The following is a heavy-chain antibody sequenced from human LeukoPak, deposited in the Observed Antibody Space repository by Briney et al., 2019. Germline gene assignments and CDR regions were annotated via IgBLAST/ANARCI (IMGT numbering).Heavy chain of an antibody. V-gene: IGHV3-48*01. CDR1: GFTFSSYN. D-gene: IGHD3-10*01. CDR2: ISSSSSTI. Sequence: GGSLRLSCAASGFTFSSYNMNWVRQAPGKGLEWVSYISSSSSTIYNADSVKGRFTISRDNAKNTLYLQMNSLRAEDTAVYYCAREGNYYGSGSPMYYFDYWGQGTLVTVSS. J-gene: IGHJ4*02. CDR3: AREGNYYGSGSPMYYFDY.